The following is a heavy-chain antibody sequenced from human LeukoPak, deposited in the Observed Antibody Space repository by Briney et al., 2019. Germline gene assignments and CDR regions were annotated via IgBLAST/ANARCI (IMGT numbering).Heavy chain of an antibody. D-gene: IGHD6-19*01. V-gene: IGHV3-33*06. CDR3: AKSTGYSSGWFDY. CDR1: GLTFSAYD. CDR2: IWYDGSKK. J-gene: IGHJ4*02. Sequence: GGSLRLSCAASGLTFSAYDMHWVRQAPGKGLEWVAVIWYDGSKKFYTDSVRGRFSISRDNSKNTLYLQMNSLRAEDTAVYYCAKSTGYSSGWFDYWGQGTLVTVSS.